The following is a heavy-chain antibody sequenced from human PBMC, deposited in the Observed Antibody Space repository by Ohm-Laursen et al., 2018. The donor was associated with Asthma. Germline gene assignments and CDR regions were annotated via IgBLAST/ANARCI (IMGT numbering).Heavy chain of an antibody. D-gene: IGHD3-3*01. CDR1: GGSISSYY. Sequence: GTLSLTCSVSGGSISSYYWSWIRQPPGKGLEWIGYIYYSGSTNYNPSLKSRVTISVDTSKNQFSLKLSSVTAADTAVYYCARVTSTIFGVVGAFDIWGQGTMVTVSS. V-gene: IGHV4-59*01. CDR2: IYYSGST. J-gene: IGHJ3*02. CDR3: ARVTSTIFGVVGAFDI.